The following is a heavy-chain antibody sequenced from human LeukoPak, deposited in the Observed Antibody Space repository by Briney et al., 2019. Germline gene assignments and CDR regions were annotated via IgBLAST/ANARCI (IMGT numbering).Heavy chain of an antibody. CDR3: ASNYYDSSGYYDHRFDY. Sequence: PGGSLRLSCAASGFTFSSYWLSWVRQAPGKGLEWVANIKQDGSEKYYVDSVNGRFTISRDNAKNSLYLQMNSLRAEDTAVYYCASNYYDSSGYYDHRFDYWGQGTLVTVSS. D-gene: IGHD3-22*01. J-gene: IGHJ4*02. CDR2: IKQDGSEK. V-gene: IGHV3-7*01. CDR1: GFTFSSYW.